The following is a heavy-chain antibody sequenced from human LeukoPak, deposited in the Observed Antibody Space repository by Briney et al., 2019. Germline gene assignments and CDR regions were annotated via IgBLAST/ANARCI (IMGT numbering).Heavy chain of an antibody. CDR2: IKQDGSEK. Sequence: GGSLRLSCAASGFTFSSYWMSWVRQAPGEGLEWVANIKQDGSEKYYVDSVKGRFTISRDNAKNSLYLQMNSLRAEDTAVYYCARTDYGDYEDYWGQGTLVTVSS. CDR1: GFTFSSYW. J-gene: IGHJ4*02. CDR3: ARTDYGDYEDY. D-gene: IGHD4-17*01. V-gene: IGHV3-7*01.